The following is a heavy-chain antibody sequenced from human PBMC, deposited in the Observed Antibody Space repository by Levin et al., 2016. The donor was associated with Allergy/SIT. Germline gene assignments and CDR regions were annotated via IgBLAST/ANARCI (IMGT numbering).Heavy chain of an antibody. Sequence: ASVKVSCKASGYTFTGQLIHWVRQAPGQGLEWMGWIQPNSGRTIYPQKFQDRVTMTRDTSISTAYMELSSLRSDDTAVYYCARDWANSGSHNWFDPWGQGTLVTVSS. CDR1: GYTFTGQL. V-gene: IGHV1-2*02. D-gene: IGHD1-26*01. CDR2: IQPNSGRT. J-gene: IGHJ5*02. CDR3: ARDWANSGSHNWFDP.